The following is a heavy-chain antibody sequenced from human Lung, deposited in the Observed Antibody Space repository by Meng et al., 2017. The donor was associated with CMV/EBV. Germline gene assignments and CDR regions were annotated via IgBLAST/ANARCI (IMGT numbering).Heavy chain of an antibody. CDR2: INQDGSQS. CDR3: ARDPNEDGGVTLDN. J-gene: IGHJ4*02. Sequence: GGSXRLXCVASGFSLSNYWMTWVRQAPGKALEWVANINQDGSQSYYVDSVRGRFTITRDNGGNSLYLQMNSLGGDDTAVYYCARDPNEDGGVTLDNWGQGILVTVS. CDR1: GFSLSNYW. V-gene: IGHV3-7*01. D-gene: IGHD5-24*01.